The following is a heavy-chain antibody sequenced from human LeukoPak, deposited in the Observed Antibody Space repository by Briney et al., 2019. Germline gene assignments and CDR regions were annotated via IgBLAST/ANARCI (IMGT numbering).Heavy chain of an antibody. CDR1: GFTFSGYS. Sequence: GGSLRLSCAASGFTFSGYSMNWVRQAPGKGLEWVSYISSSSSVLHYADSVKGRFTISRDNAKNTLFLQMNSLRVDDTAVYYCAKCTHTCYANAFHIWGQGTMVTVSS. CDR2: ISSSSSVL. CDR3: AKCTHTCYANAFHI. J-gene: IGHJ3*02. V-gene: IGHV3-48*01. D-gene: IGHD2-2*01.